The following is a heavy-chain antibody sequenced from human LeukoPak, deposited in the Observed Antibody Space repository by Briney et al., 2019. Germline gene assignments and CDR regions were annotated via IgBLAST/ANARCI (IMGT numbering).Heavy chain of an antibody. CDR3: ARAEVYYYGMDV. CDR2: IIPILGIA. V-gene: IGHV1-69*02. J-gene: IGHJ6*02. CDR1: GGTFSSYT. Sequence: SVKVSCKASGGTFSSYTISWVRQAPGQGLEXMGTIIPILGIANYAQKFQGRVTITADKSTSTAYMELSSLRSEDTAVYYCARAEVYYYGMDVWGQGTTVTVSS.